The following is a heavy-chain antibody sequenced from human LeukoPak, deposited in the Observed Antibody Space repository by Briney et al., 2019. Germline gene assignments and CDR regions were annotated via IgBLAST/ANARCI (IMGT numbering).Heavy chain of an antibody. V-gene: IGHV3-48*04. Sequence: PGGSLRLSCAASGFSFSSHSMNWVRQAPGKGLEWVSYISSSGSTIYYADSVKGRFTISRDNAKNSLYLQMNSLRAEDTAVYYCARDRSKWSSGWFHRDAFDIWGQGTMVTVSS. CDR2: ISSSGSTI. J-gene: IGHJ3*02. CDR3: ARDRSKWSSGWFHRDAFDI. D-gene: IGHD6-19*01. CDR1: GFSFSSHS.